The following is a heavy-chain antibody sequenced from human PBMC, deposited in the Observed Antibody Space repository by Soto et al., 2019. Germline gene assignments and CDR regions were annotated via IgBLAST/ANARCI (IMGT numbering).Heavy chain of an antibody. V-gene: IGHV3-23*01. CDR2: ISGSGGAT. J-gene: IGHJ4*02. Sequence: GGSLRLSCAASGFTFTCFAVSWVRQAPGKGLEWVSAISGSGGATYYADSVKGRFTVSRDNSRNTVYLQVDSLRVEDTAVYHCAIGERISTSYFNFWGQGTLVTVSS. CDR3: AIGERISTSYFNF. D-gene: IGHD3-10*01. CDR1: GFTFTCFA.